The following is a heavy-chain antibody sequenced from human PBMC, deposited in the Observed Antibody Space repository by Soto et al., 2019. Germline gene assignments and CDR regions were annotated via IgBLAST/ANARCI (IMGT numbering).Heavy chain of an antibody. CDR3: AKVLGIVVVTASPDY. CDR1: GFTFSSYS. Sequence: GGSLRLSCAASGFTFSSYSMNWVRQAPGKGLEWVSSISSSSSYIYYADSVKGRFTISRDNAKNSLYLQMNSLRAEDTAVYYCAKVLGIVVVTASPDYWGQGTLVTVSS. CDR2: ISSSSSYI. D-gene: IGHD2-21*02. J-gene: IGHJ4*02. V-gene: IGHV3-21*01.